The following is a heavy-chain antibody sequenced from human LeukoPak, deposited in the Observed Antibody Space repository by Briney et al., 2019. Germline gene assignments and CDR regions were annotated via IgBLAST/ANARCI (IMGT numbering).Heavy chain of an antibody. V-gene: IGHV3-30*18. D-gene: IGHD3-3*01. Sequence: GGSLRLSCAASGFTFSSYGMHWVRQAPGKGLEWVAVISYDGSNKYYADSVKGRFTISRGNSKNTLYLQMNSLRAEDTAVYYCAKDYDFWSSGYFDYWGQGTLVTVSS. CDR2: ISYDGSNK. CDR3: AKDYDFWSSGYFDY. J-gene: IGHJ4*02. CDR1: GFTFSSYG.